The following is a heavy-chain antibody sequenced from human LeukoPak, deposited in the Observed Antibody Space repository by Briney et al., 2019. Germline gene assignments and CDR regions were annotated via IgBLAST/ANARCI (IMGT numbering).Heavy chain of an antibody. V-gene: IGHV1-2*02. Sequence: ASVRVSCKASGYTFTGYYMHWVRQAPGQGLEWMGWINPNSGGTNYAQKFQGRVTMTRDTSISTAYMELSRLRSDDTAVYYCARVARDSSGYYSADYWGPGTLVTVSS. D-gene: IGHD3-22*01. J-gene: IGHJ4*02. CDR2: INPNSGGT. CDR3: ARVARDSSGYYSADY. CDR1: GYTFTGYY.